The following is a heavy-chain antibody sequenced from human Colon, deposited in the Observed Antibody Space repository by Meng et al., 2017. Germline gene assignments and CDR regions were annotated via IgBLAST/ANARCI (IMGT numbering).Heavy chain of an antibody. J-gene: IGHJ5*02. CDR2: VYSSGSA. CDR3: ARKFTIRGPGANWLDP. CDR1: GCDINNYY. D-gene: IGHD5-24*01. Sequence: QGQLPASGPGLGTPTETLSPTCPVSGCDINNYYWSWLRPSPGQGLEWLGCVYSSGSAYYSPSLQSRLNMSVDRTKNQLSLKVTSVTAADTAVYYCARKFTIRGPGANWLDPWGQGTLVTVSS. V-gene: IGHV4-4*07.